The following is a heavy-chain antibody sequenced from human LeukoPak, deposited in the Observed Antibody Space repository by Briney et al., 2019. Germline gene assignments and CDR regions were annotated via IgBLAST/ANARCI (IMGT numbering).Heavy chain of an antibody. D-gene: IGHD2-15*01. CDR2: INPNSGVT. CDR3: ARAAPQKCSGGTCFPF. V-gene: IGHV1-2*02. CDR1: GYTFSDYY. Sequence: GASVKVSCKASGYTFSDYYIHWVRQAPGQGLGWMGGINPNSGVTKYALKFQGRVTMTRDTSISTAYMELSGLTSDDTALYYCARAAPQKCSGGTCFPFWGQGTLVTVSS. J-gene: IGHJ4*02.